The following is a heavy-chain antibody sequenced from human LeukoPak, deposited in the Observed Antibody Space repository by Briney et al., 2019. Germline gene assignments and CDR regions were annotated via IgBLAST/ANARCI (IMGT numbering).Heavy chain of an antibody. D-gene: IGHD3-16*02. CDR1: GGSFSGYY. CDR2: INHSGST. J-gene: IGHJ4*02. CDR3: ARVSPRALLGELSYFDY. V-gene: IGHV4-34*01. Sequence: PSETLSLTCAVYGGSFSGYYWSWIRQPPGKGLEWIGEINHSGSTNYNPSLKSRVTISVDTSKNQFSLKLSSVTAADTAVYYCARVSPRALLGELSYFDYRGQGTLVTVSS.